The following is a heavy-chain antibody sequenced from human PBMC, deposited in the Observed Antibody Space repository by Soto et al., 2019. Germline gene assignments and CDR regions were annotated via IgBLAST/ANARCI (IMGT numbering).Heavy chain of an antibody. J-gene: IGHJ5*02. CDR1: GFTFSDYY. Sequence: GGSLRLSCAASGFTFSDYYMSWIRQAPGKGLEWVSYISSSGTTIYYADSVKGRFTISRDNAKNSLYLQMNSLRVEDTAVYYCARVSPREFWFDPWGQGTLVTVSS. V-gene: IGHV3-11*01. CDR2: ISSSGTTI. CDR3: ARVSPREFWFDP. D-gene: IGHD3-10*01.